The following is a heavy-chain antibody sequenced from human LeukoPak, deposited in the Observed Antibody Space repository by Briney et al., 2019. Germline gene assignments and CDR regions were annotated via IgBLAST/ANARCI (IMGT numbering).Heavy chain of an antibody. CDR3: ARDYGDYVPYAFDI. D-gene: IGHD4-17*01. CDR1: GGSISRGSYY. CDR2: IYTSGST. V-gene: IGHV4-61*02. Sequence: PSETLYLTCTVSGGSISRGSYYWSWIRQPAGKGLEWTGRIYTSGSTNYNPSLKSRVTISVDTSKNQFSLKLSSVTAADTAVYYCARDYGDYVPYAFDIWGQGTMVTVSS. J-gene: IGHJ3*02.